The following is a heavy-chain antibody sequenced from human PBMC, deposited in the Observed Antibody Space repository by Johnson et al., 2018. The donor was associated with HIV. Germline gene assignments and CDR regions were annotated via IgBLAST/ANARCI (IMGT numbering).Heavy chain of an antibody. V-gene: IGHV3-7*01. Sequence: VQLVESGGGVVQPGRSLRLSCAASGFTFSSYAMHWVRQAPGKGLEWVANIKQDGSEKYYVDSVKGRFTISRDNAKNSLYLQMNSLRAEDTAVYYCARAECGLLQGGGSSWYGAFDIWCQGTMVTVFS. J-gene: IGHJ3*02. D-gene: IGHD6-13*01. CDR2: IKQDGSEK. CDR3: ARAECGLLQGGGSSWYGAFDI. CDR1: GFTFSSYA.